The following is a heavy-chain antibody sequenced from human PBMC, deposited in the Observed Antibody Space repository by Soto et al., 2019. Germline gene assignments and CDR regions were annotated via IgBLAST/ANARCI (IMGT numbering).Heavy chain of an antibody. CDR1: GGSIGAFY. V-gene: IGHV4-59*01. Sequence: SETLSLTCSVSGGSIGAFYWSWIRQPPGKRLEWIGFVYSGGNTNYTNYNPSLKSRVTISVDKSKNQFSLKMKSVTAADTAVYYCARGWYASNWDYYYGMDVWGQGTTVTVSS. CDR3: ARGWYASNWDYYYGMDV. CDR2: VYSGGNT. J-gene: IGHJ6*02. D-gene: IGHD6-13*01.